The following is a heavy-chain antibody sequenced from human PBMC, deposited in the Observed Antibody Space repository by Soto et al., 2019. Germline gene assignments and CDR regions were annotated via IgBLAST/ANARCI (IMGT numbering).Heavy chain of an antibody. V-gene: IGHV3-23*01. CDR3: AKQRAGFGSGSDTYYFDY. J-gene: IGHJ4*02. CDR2: ISGSGGTT. D-gene: IGHD3-10*01. CDR1: GFTFSSHA. Sequence: EVQLLESGGGLVQPGGSLRISCIGSGFTFSSHAMSWVRQAPGKGLEWVSAISGSGGTTYYADSVKGRFAVSRDNSNITLYLQMNSLRAEDTAVYYCAKQRAGFGSGSDTYYFDYWGQGTLVTVSS.